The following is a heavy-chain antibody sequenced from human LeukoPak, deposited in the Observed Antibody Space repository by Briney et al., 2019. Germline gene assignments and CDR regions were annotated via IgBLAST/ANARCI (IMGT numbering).Heavy chain of an antibody. CDR1: GGTFSSYA. V-gene: IGHV1-69*04. CDR2: IIPILGIA. D-gene: IGHD6-13*01. CDR3: ARGLSSSWYSSRDYGMDV. J-gene: IGHJ6*02. Sequence: SVKVSCKASGGTFSSYAISWVRQAPGQGLEWMGRIIPILGIANYAQKFQGRVTITADKSTSTAYMELSSLRSGDTAVYYCARGLSSSWYSSRDYGMDVWGQGTTVTVSS.